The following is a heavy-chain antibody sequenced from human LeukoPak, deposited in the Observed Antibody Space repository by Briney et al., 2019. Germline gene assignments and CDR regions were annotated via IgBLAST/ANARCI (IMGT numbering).Heavy chain of an antibody. D-gene: IGHD5-24*01. V-gene: IGHV3-23*01. J-gene: IGHJ4*02. CDR2: ISPNGVIT. Sequence: PGGSLRLSCAASGFTFSSYAMSWVRQASGKGLEWVSGISPNGVITYYADSVKGRFTISRDNSKGTVYLQMNSLRPEDTAVYYCAKDDAWLQYGNWGRGTLVTVSS. CDR1: GFTFSSYA. CDR3: AKDDAWLQYGN.